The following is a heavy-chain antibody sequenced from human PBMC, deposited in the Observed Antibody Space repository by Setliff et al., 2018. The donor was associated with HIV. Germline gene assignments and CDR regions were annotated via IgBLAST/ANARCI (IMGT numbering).Heavy chain of an antibody. Sequence: SVKVSCKASGGTFSSYAIGWVRQAPGQGLEWMGGFIPIFTTANYAQKFQGRVTITADESTSTAYMELSSLRSEDTAVYYCARRGAYGGNSDDAFDIWGQGTMVTVSS. J-gene: IGHJ3*02. CDR1: GGTFSSYA. V-gene: IGHV1-69*13. CDR2: FIPIFTTA. CDR3: ARRGAYGGNSDDAFDI. D-gene: IGHD4-17*01.